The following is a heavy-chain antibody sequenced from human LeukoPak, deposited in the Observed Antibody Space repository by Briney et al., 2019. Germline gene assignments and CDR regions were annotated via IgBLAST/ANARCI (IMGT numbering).Heavy chain of an antibody. V-gene: IGHV3-11*04. Sequence: GGSLRLSCVAGGFTFSDRYMSWIRQAPGKGMEWVAYISPNADIIHYADSVKGRFTISRDNAKNSLYLQMNSLRAEDTAVYYCARDSSGYFHWFDPWGQGTLVTVSS. J-gene: IGHJ5*02. D-gene: IGHD3-22*01. CDR3: ARDSSGYFHWFDP. CDR2: ISPNADII. CDR1: GFTFSDRY.